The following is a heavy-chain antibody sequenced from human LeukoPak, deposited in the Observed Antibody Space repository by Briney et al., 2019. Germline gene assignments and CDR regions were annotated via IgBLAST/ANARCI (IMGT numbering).Heavy chain of an antibody. CDR3: ARDRDRSSWYYFDS. Sequence: SETLSLTCTVSGGSISSYYWSWIRQPPGKGLEYIGYIYYSGSTNYNPSLKSRLTISGDTSKNQFSLKLSSATAADTAVYYCARDRDRSSWYYFDSWGQGTLVTVSS. D-gene: IGHD6-13*01. CDR1: GGSISSYY. V-gene: IGHV4-59*01. J-gene: IGHJ4*02. CDR2: IYYSGST.